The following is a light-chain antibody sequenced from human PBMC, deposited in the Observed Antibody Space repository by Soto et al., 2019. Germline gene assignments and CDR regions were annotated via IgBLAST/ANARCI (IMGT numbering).Light chain of an antibody. CDR3: QQYGSSPFT. V-gene: IGKV3-20*01. CDR1: QSVSSSF. Sequence: ESVLTQSPGTLSLSPGERATLSCRASQSVSSSFLAWYQQKPGQAPRLLIYGASSRATGIPDRFSGSGSGTDFTLTISRLEPEDFAVYYCQQYGSSPFTFGGGTKLEIK. CDR2: GAS. J-gene: IGKJ4*01.